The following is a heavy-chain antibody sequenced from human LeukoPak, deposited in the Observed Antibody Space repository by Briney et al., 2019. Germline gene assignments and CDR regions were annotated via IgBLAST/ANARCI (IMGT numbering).Heavy chain of an antibody. CDR1: SYSISSGSY. CDR3: ARVGLYCSSTSCSDPLVDY. CDR2: IFHSGNS. Sequence: SETLSLTCAVSSYSISSGSYWGWIRQSPGKGLEWVGSIFHSGNSYYNPSLKSRLTMSVDTSKNQFSLKLSSVTAADTAVYYCARVGLYCSSTSCSDPLVDYWGQGTLVTVSS. D-gene: IGHD2-2*01. V-gene: IGHV4-38-2*01. J-gene: IGHJ4*02.